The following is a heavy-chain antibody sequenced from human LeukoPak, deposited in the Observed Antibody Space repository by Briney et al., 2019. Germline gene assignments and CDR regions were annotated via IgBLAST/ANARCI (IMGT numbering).Heavy chain of an antibody. CDR2: ISYGGSNK. D-gene: IGHD2-2*01. J-gene: IGHJ4*02. Sequence: PGGSLRLSCAASGFTFRSYGMHWVRQAPGKGLEWVAVISYGGSNKYYADSVKGRFTISRDNSMTTLYLQMNSLRAEDTAVYYCAKGICSSTSCPLGHWGQGTLVTVSS. V-gene: IGHV3-30*18. CDR1: GFTFRSYG. CDR3: AKGICSSTSCPLGH.